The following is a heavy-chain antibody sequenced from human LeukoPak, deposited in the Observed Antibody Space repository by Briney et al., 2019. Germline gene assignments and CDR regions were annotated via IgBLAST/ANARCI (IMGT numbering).Heavy chain of an antibody. CDR3: ARDQMARSTPYYGMDV. Sequence: GGSLRLSCAASGFTFSSYAMHWVRQAPGKGLEWVAVIWYDGSNKYYADSVKGRFTISRDNSKNTLYLQMNSLRAEDTAVYYCARDQMARSTPYYGMDVWGQGTTVTVSS. J-gene: IGHJ6*02. D-gene: IGHD5-24*01. CDR2: IWYDGSNK. V-gene: IGHV3-30*07. CDR1: GFTFSSYA.